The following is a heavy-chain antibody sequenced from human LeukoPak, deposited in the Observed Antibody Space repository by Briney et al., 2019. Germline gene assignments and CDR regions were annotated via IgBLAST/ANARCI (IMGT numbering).Heavy chain of an antibody. CDR2: IYYSGST. J-gene: IGHJ6*02. CDR1: GGSISSYY. CDR3: ARGGTVRNGMDV. Sequence: SETLSLTCTVSGGSISSYYWSWIRQPPGKGLEWIGYIYYSGSTNYNPSLKSRVAISVDTSRNQFSLKLSSVTAADTAVYYCARGGTVRNGMDVWGQGTTVTVSS. V-gene: IGHV4-59*01. D-gene: IGHD1-26*01.